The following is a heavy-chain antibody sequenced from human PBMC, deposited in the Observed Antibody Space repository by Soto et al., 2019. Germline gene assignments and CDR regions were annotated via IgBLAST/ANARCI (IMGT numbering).Heavy chain of an antibody. CDR2: INTDGSSK. V-gene: IGHV3-74*01. D-gene: IGHD3-10*01. J-gene: IGHJ3*02. CDR1: GFTFSSYW. CDR3: VRVHTEDYYGI. Sequence: EVQLVESGGGLVQPGGCLRLSCAASGFTFSSYWMHWVRQAPGKGLVWVSRINTDGSSKNYADSVKGRFTISSDNAKNTMYLQMNSLRVEDTAEYYCVRVHTEDYYGIWGQGTMVIVSS.